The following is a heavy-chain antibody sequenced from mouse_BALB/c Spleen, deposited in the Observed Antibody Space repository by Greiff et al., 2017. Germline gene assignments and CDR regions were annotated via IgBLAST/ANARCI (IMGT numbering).Heavy chain of an antibody. CDR1: GDSITSGY. V-gene: IGHV3-8*02. D-gene: IGHD2-10*01. CDR2: ISYSGST. CDR3: ARSSYGNYPAWFAY. Sequence: VQLQQSGPSLVKPSQTLSLTCSVTGDSITSGYWNWIRKFPGNKLEYMGYISYSGSTYYNPSLKSRISITRDTSKNQYYLQLNSVTTEDTATYYCARSSYGNYPAWFAYWGQGTLVTVSA. J-gene: IGHJ3*01.